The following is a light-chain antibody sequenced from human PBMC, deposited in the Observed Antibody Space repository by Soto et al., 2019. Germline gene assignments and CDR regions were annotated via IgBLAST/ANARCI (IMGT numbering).Light chain of an antibody. J-gene: IGKJ1*01. V-gene: IGKV3-15*01. CDR3: QQYNNWWT. CDR2: GAS. CDR1: QSISNN. Sequence: EIVMTQSPATLSVSPGERATLSCRASQSISNNLAWYHQRPGQAPRLLIYGASTRATGIPARFSGSESGTEFTLTISSLQSEDFAVYYCQQYNNWWTFGQGTRVEIK.